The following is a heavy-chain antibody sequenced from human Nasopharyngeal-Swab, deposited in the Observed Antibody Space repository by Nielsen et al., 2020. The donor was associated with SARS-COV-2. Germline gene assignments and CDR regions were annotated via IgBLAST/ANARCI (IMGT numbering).Heavy chain of an antibody. Sequence: ASVKVSCKASGYTFTSYYMHWVRQAPGQGLEWMGIINPSGGSTSYAQKFQGRVTMTRDTSTSTVYMELSSLRPEDTAVYYCARGYCSSTSCYVRGNYFDYWGQGTLVTVSS. CDR2: INPSGGST. CDR3: ARGYCSSTSCYVRGNYFDY. CDR1: GYTFTSYY. D-gene: IGHD2-2*01. J-gene: IGHJ4*02. V-gene: IGHV1-46*01.